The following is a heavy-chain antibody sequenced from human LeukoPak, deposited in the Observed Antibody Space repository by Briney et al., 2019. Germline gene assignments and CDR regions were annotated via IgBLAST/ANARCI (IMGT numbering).Heavy chain of an antibody. J-gene: IGHJ4*02. CDR3: AKDIGYCSSTSCYPHYFDY. Sequence: PGGSLRLSCAASGFTFSSYGMHWVRQAPGKGLEWVSFIGYDGSNKYYADSVKGRFTISRDNPKTTLYLQMNSLRAEDTAVYYCAKDIGYCSSTSCYPHYFDYWGQGTLVTVSS. D-gene: IGHD2-2*01. CDR1: GFTFSSYG. V-gene: IGHV3-30*02. CDR2: IGYDGSNK.